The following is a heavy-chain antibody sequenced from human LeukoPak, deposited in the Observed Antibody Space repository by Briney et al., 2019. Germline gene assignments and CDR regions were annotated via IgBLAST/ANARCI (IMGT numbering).Heavy chain of an antibody. Sequence: ASVRVSCKASGGTFSSYAISWVRQAPGQGLEWMGGIIPIFGTANYAQKFQGRVTITADESTSTAYMELSRLRSEDTAVYYCCVEMATITSDYWGQGTLVTVSS. V-gene: IGHV1-69*13. CDR1: GGTFSSYA. CDR3: CVEMATITSDY. CDR2: IIPIFGTA. J-gene: IGHJ4*02. D-gene: IGHD5-24*01.